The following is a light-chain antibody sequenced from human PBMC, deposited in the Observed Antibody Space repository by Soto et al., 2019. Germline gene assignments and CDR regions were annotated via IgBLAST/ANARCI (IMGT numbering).Light chain of an antibody. V-gene: IGLV2-14*01. CDR2: EVS. CDR3: SSYTSSSTLV. J-gene: IGLJ1*01. Sequence: QSVLTQPASVSGSPGQSITISCTGTSSDVGGYNYVSWYQQHPGKAPKLMIYEVSNRPSGVSNRFSGSKSGNTASLTISGLQVEDEADYYCSSYTSSSTLVFVTGTKLTVL. CDR1: SSDVGGYNY.